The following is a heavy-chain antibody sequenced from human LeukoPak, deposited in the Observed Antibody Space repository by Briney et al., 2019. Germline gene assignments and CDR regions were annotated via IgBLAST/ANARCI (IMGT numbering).Heavy chain of an antibody. D-gene: IGHD4-17*01. CDR1: GYSISSGYY. CDR3: ARTLWRGVTTYNWFDC. V-gene: IGHV4-38-2*01. J-gene: IGHJ5*01. Sequence: SETLSLTCAVSGYSISSGYYWGWIRQPPGKGLEWIGSIYHSGSTYYNPSLKSRVTISVDTSKNQFSLKLTSVTAADTAVYYCARTLWRGVTTYNWFDCWGQGTLVTVSS. CDR2: IYHSGST.